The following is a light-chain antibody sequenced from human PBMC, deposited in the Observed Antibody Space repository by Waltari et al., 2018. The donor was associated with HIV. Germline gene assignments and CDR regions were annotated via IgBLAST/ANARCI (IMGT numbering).Light chain of an antibody. CDR2: GAS. J-gene: IGKJ4*01. CDR3: QQYGSSSLT. Sequence: EIELTQSPGTLSLSPGERAPLSCRASQSVSSSYLAWYQQKPGQAPRLLIYGASSRATGIPDRFSGSGSGTDFTLTISRLEPEDFAVYYCQQYGSSSLTFGGGTKVEIK. V-gene: IGKV3-20*01. CDR1: QSVSSSY.